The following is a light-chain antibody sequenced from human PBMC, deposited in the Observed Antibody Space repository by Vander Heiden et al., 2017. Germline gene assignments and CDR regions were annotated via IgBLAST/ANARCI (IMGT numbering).Light chain of an antibody. CDR3: EARDNSGTLLL. CDR1: SLRSFY. J-gene: IGLJ2*01. V-gene: IGLV3-19*01. Sequence: SSALTQDPAVSVALGQTVRITCQGDSLRSFYASWHQQKPGQAPVLFIYAKDNRPSVIPERFSGSSSGNTASLTITGAQAEDEADYYCEARDNSGTLLLFGGGTKLTVL. CDR2: AKD.